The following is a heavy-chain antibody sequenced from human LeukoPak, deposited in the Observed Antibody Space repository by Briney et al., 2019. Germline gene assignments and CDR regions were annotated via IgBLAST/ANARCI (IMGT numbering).Heavy chain of an antibody. D-gene: IGHD1-14*01. CDR1: GGSISSSSYY. J-gene: IGHJ4*02. CDR3: ARSPIRDTGHYDFDY. Sequence: SETLSLTCTVSGGSISSSSYYWGWIRQPPGKGLEWIGSIYYSGSTYYNPSLKSRVTISVDTSKNQFSLKLSSVTAADTAVYYCARSPIRDTGHYDFDYWGRGTLVTVSS. CDR2: IYYSGST. V-gene: IGHV4-39*07.